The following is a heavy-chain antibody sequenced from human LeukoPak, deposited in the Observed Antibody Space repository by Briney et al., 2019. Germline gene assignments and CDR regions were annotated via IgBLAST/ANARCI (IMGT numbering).Heavy chain of an antibody. V-gene: IGHV1-69*13. D-gene: IGHD3-22*01. CDR1: GGTFSSYA. CDR3: TTSTGYYYVPGY. Sequence: SVKVSCKASGGTFSSYAISWVRQAPGQGLEWMGGIIPIFGTANYAQKFQGRVTITADESTSTAYMDLSSLRSEDTAMYYCTTSTGYYYVPGYWGQGTLVTVSS. J-gene: IGHJ4*02. CDR2: IIPIFGTA.